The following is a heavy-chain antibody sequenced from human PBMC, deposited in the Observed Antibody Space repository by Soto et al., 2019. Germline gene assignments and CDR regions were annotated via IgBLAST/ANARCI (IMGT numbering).Heavy chain of an antibody. J-gene: IGHJ4*02. V-gene: IGHV1-2*02. CDR3: SRASAVAGGSSNSLPNDY. D-gene: IGHD6-19*01. CDR2: INPTSGGT. Sequence: QVQLVQSGAEVKKPGASVKVSCKASGYTFTDYYMHWVRQAPGQGLEWMGWINPTSGGTSYAQNFQVRVTMTRDTSISTAYMELSRLSSDDTAVYYCSRASAVAGGSSNSLPNDYRGQGTLVTVSS. CDR1: GYTFTDYY.